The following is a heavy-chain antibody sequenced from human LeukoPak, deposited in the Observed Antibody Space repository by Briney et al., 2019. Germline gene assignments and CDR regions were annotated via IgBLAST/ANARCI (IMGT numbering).Heavy chain of an antibody. J-gene: IGHJ4*02. V-gene: IGHV4-34*01. CDR1: GGSFNGYH. Sequence: SETLSLTCEVNGGSFNGYHWTWIRQSPGKGLEWIGEINDSGSPIYSPSLRSRLTISVDTSKNQFSVTLTSVTVADTAVYYCARGPHQHWPLGQFWGQGSLVTVSS. D-gene: IGHD2-2*01. CDR3: ARGPHQHWPLGQF. CDR2: INDSGSP.